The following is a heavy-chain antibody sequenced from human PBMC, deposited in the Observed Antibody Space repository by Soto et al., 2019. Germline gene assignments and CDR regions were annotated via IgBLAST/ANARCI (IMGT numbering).Heavy chain of an antibody. CDR3: ARGLFPFPYGSGSYAANYYYYGMDV. CDR1: GGTFSSYA. J-gene: IGHJ6*02. Sequence: ASVKVSCKASGGTFSSYAISWVRQAPGQGLEWMGGIIPIFGTANYAQKFQGRVTITADESTSTAYMELSSLRSEDTAVYYCARGLFPFPYGSGSYAANYYYYGMDVWGQGTTVTVSS. V-gene: IGHV1-69*13. CDR2: IIPIFGTA. D-gene: IGHD3-10*01.